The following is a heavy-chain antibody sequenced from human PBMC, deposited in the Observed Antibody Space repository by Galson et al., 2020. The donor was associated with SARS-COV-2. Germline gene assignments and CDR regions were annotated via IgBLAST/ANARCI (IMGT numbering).Heavy chain of an antibody. CDR2: ISDSGTNI. CDR3: ASPYLAAASFFGAFDL. V-gene: IGHV3-48*03. Sequence: PVQPLDSSSLISDSGTNIYYADSVKGRFTISRDNTKNSVYLQMTSVRAEDTAVYYCASPYLAAASFFGAFDLWGRGTVVTVSS. J-gene: IGHJ3*01. D-gene: IGHD6-13*01.